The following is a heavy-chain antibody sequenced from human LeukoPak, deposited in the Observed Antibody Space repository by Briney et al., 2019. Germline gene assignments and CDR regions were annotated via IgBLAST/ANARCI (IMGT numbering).Heavy chain of an antibody. D-gene: IGHD3-3*01. V-gene: IGHV3-43*02. Sequence: PGGSLRLSCAASGFTFDDYAMHWVRQAPGKGLEWVSLISGNGGSTYYADSVKGRFTISRDNRKNSMYLQMNSLRTEDTALYYCVKLFWSGYANWFDPWGQGTLVTVSS. CDR1: GFTFDDYA. CDR3: VKLFWSGYANWFDP. CDR2: ISGNGGST. J-gene: IGHJ5*02.